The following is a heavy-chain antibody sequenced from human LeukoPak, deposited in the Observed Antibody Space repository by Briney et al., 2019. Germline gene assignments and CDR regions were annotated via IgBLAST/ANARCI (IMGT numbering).Heavy chain of an antibody. V-gene: IGHV5-51*01. CDR1: GYSFTSYW. CDR2: IY. Sequence: GEPLKISCKGSGYSFTSYWIGWVRQMPGKGLEWMGIIYSPSFQGQVTISADKSISTAYLQWSSLKASDTAMYYCARTISRGFLEWLPTYFDYWGQGTLVTVSS. D-gene: IGHD3-3*01. J-gene: IGHJ4*02. CDR3: ARTISRGFLEWLPTYFDY.